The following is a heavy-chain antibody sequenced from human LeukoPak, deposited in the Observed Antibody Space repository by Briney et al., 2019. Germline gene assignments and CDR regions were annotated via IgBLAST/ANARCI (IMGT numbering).Heavy chain of an antibody. D-gene: IGHD6-13*01. Sequence: GASVKVSCKASGYTFTIYGISWVRQAPGQGLEWMGLISAYNGNTNYAQKLQGRVTMTTDTSTSTAYMELRSLRSDDTAVYYCAREGSSWYGAYYGTDVWGQGTTVTVSS. J-gene: IGHJ6*02. CDR1: GYTFTIYG. V-gene: IGHV1-18*01. CDR2: ISAYNGNT. CDR3: AREGSSWYGAYYGTDV.